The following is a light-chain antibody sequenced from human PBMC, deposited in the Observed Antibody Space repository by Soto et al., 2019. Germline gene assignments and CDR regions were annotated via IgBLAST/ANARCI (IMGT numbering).Light chain of an antibody. Sequence: EIVLTQSPGTLSLSPGEGATLSCRASQSVSSNYLAWYQQKPGQAPRLLIYGASSRAAGIPGKFSGSGSGTHFTLTISRPEPEDFAVYFCQHYDSSPTFGLGTKLEIK. J-gene: IGKJ2*01. V-gene: IGKV3-20*01. CDR3: QHYDSSPT. CDR1: QSVSSNY. CDR2: GAS.